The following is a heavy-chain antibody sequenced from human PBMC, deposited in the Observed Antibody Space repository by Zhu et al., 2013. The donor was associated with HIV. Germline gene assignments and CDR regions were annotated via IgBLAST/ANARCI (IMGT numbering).Heavy chain of an antibody. CDR2: ISAYNGNT. D-gene: IGHD2-2*01. CDR3: ARDRTHIVVVPAAMQGYYYYGMDV. V-gene: IGHV1-18*04. Sequence: QVQLVQSGAEVKKPGASVKVSCKASGYTFTSYGISWVRQAPGQGLEWMGWISAYNGNTNYAQKLQGRVTMTTDTSTSTAYMELRSLRSDDTAVYYCARDRTHIVVVPAAMQGYYYYGMDVWGQGTTVTVSS. J-gene: IGHJ6*02. CDR1: GYTFTSYG.